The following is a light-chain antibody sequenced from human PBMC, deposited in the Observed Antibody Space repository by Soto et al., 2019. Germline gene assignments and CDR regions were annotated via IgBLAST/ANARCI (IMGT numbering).Light chain of an antibody. CDR1: SSDDGGYNY. CDR2: EVN. CDR3: SSYAGSSNV. Sequence: QSVLTQPHSASGSPGQSVAISCTGTSSDDGGYNYVSWYQQHPGKAPKLMIYEVNTRPSGVPDRFSGSKSGNTASLTVSGLQAEDEADYYCSSYAGSSNVFGTGTKLTVL. J-gene: IGLJ1*01. V-gene: IGLV2-8*01.